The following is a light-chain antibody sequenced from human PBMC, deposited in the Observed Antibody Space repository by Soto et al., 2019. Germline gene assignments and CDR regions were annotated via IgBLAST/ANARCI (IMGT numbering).Light chain of an antibody. Sequence: DIVMTQSPLSLPVTPGEPASISCRSSQSLLHSNGYNYLEWYVQKPGQSPQLLIYLGSDRASGVPDRFSVSGSGTDFTLKISRGEAEDVGVYYCMQGLSGFSFGPGTKVDIK. CDR1: QSLLHSNGYNY. J-gene: IGKJ3*01. V-gene: IGKV2-28*01. CDR2: LGS. CDR3: MQGLSGFS.